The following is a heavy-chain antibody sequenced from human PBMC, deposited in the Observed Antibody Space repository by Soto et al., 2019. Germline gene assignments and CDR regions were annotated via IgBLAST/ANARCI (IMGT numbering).Heavy chain of an antibody. D-gene: IGHD3-3*01. Sequence: SVKVSCKASGGTFSSYAISWVRQAPGQGLEWMGGIIPIFGTANYAQKFQGRVTITADKSTSTAYMELSSLRSEDTAVYYCARGRGGSGYVYYGMDVWGQGTTVTVSS. CDR2: IIPIFGTA. J-gene: IGHJ6*02. CDR1: GGTFSSYA. V-gene: IGHV1-69*06. CDR3: ARGRGGSGYVYYGMDV.